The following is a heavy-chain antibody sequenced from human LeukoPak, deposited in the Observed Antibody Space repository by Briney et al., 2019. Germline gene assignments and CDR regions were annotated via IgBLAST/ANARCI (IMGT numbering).Heavy chain of an antibody. D-gene: IGHD2-15*01. CDR2: ISISSITI. CDR3: ARDQNEADIVVVVAASHAFDI. Sequence: PGGSLRLSCAASGFTFSSYSMNWVRQAPGEGLEWGSYISISSITIYYADSVKGRFTISRDNAKNSLYLQMNSLRDEDTAVYYCARDQNEADIVVVVAASHAFDIWGQGTMVTVSS. CDR1: GFTFSSYS. V-gene: IGHV3-48*02. J-gene: IGHJ3*02.